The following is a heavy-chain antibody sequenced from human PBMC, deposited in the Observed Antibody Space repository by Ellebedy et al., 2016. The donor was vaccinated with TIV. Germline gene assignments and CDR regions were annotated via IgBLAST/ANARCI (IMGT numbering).Heavy chain of an antibody. D-gene: IGHD3-16*01. CDR3: ARDIGDYDYVWGSSLTGYFDY. V-gene: IGHV1-18*01. Sequence: ASVKVSXXASGYTFTSYGISWVRQAPGQGLEWMGWISAYNGNTNYAQKLQGRVTMTTDTSTSTAYMELRSLRSDDTAVHYCARDIGDYDYVWGSSLTGYFDYWGQGTLVTVSS. J-gene: IGHJ4*02. CDR2: ISAYNGNT. CDR1: GYTFTSYG.